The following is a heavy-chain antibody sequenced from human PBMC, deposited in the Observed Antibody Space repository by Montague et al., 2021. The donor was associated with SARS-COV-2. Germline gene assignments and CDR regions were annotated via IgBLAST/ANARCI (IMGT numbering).Heavy chain of an antibody. CDR3: ARSTVTNAPFGFSNKLRSRYNGMDV. Sequence: SETLSLTCAVYGGSFSGYYLNWIRQPPGKGLEWIGEINHSGSTNYNPSLRSRVTIAVDTSKNQFSLKVTSVTAADTAVFYCARSTVTNAPFGFSNKLRSRYNGMDVWGQGTTVTASS. CDR2: INHSGST. J-gene: IGHJ6*02. V-gene: IGHV4-34*01. CDR1: GGSFSGYY. D-gene: IGHD4-17*01.